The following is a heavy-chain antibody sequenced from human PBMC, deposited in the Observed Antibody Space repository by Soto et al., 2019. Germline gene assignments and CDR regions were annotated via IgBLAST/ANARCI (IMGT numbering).Heavy chain of an antibody. D-gene: IGHD5-12*01. CDR3: AKTPGYIVATRKGIVV. CDR2: ISYDGSNK. CDR1: GFIFSSYG. J-gene: IGHJ6*02. Sequence: QVQLVESGGGVVQPGRSLRLSCAASGFIFSSYGMHWVRQAPGKGLEWVAVISYDGSNKYYADAVKGRFTISRDNSKKTGYLQVNSLGAEDTGVYYCAKTPGYIVATRKGIVVWGQVTTVTVSS. V-gene: IGHV3-30*18.